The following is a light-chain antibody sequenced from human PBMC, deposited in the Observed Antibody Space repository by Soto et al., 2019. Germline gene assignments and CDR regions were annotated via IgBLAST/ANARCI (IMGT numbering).Light chain of an antibody. Sequence: QSALTQPASVSGSPGQSITISCTGTSSDVGAFHFVTWYQQHPGKAPKLIICNVSERPSGVSTRFSGSKSGNTASLTIAGLQAEDEADYYCNSYTTRRTYVFGSGTKVTVL. J-gene: IGLJ1*01. CDR1: SSDVGAFHF. CDR3: NSYTTRRTYV. V-gene: IGLV2-14*01. CDR2: NVS.